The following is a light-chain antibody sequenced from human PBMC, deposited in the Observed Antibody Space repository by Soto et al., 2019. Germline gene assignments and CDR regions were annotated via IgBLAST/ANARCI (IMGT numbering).Light chain of an antibody. Sequence: EIVMTESRATVSVSPWEGATLSCRASHSCSNNLVWYQQRPGQAPRLLIYGAFTRATGIPDRFSGSGSGTEFILTISGLEPEDSGIYHCHQHGGSPETFGQGTKVDIK. CDR2: GAF. CDR3: HQHGGSPET. V-gene: IGKV3D-15*02. J-gene: IGKJ1*01. CDR1: HSCSNN.